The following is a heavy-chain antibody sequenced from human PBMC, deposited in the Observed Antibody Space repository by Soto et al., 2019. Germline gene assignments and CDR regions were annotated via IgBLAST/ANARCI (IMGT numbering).Heavy chain of an antibody. CDR2: INPKFGDT. CDR1: GYTFTAYY. Sequence: QVQLVQSGAEVKEPGDSVRVSCEASGYTFTAYYIHWVRQAPGQGLEWMGWINPKFGDTTYAQDFQGRVSMTRDMSISTVYMELSRLTSDDTAIYPCARNMDYYYGRGSGNGHGVWGQGTTVTVFS. V-gene: IGHV1-2*02. CDR3: ARNMDYYYGRGSGNGHGV. J-gene: IGHJ6*02. D-gene: IGHD3-10*02.